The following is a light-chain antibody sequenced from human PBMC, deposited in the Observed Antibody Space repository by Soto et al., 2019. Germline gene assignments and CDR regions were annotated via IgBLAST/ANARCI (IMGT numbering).Light chain of an antibody. CDR1: SGHSSYT. CDR2: LHSDGSH. CDR3: QTWGNGIRV. Sequence: QPVLTQSPSASASLGASVKLTCTLSSGHSSYTIAWHQQQPEKGPRYLMKLHSDGSHSKGDGIPDRFAGSSSGSERFLTISSLQSEDEDDYYCQTWGNGIRVFGGGTKLTVL. J-gene: IGLJ3*02. V-gene: IGLV4-69*01.